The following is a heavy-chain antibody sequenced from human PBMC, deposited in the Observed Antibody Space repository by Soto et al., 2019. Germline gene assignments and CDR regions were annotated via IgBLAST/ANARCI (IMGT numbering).Heavy chain of an antibody. CDR3: AVDTVAAGGSWFDP. V-gene: IGHV1-18*01. CDR2: ISAYNGNT. D-gene: IGHD6-13*01. J-gene: IGHJ5*02. CDR1: GYTFTSYG. Sequence: QVQLVQSGAEVKKPGASVKVCCKASGYTFTSYGISWVRQAPGQGLEWMRRISAYNGNTNDAQKLQGRVTVTTDTSTSTAYVEVRSLRSDDTSVDYCAVDTVAAGGSWFDPWGEGTLVTVSS.